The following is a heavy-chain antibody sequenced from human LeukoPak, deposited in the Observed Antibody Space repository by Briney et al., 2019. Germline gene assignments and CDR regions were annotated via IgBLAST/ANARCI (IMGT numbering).Heavy chain of an antibody. CDR2: ISWNSGSI. D-gene: IGHD6-13*01. V-gene: IGHV3-9*01. J-gene: IGHJ4*02. CDR1: GFTFGDYA. CDR3: AKALHRGYIAAAGLDY. Sequence: SLRLYCAASGFTFGDYAMHWVRQAPGKDLEGVSGISWNSGSIGYADSVKGRFTISRDNAKNSLYRQMNSLRAEDTALYYCAKALHRGYIAAAGLDYWGQGTLVTVSS.